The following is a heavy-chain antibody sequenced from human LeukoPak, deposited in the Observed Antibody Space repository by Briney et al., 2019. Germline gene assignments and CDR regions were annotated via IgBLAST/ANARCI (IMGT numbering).Heavy chain of an antibody. CDR2: INHSGST. D-gene: IGHD3-10*01. V-gene: IGHV4-34*01. J-gene: IGHJ4*02. Sequence: SETLSLTCAVYGGSFSGYYWSWIRQPPGKGLEWIGEINHSGSTNYNPSLKGRVTISVDTSKNQFSLKLSSVTAADTAVYYCARAGAKKYYGSGSSDYWGQGTLVTVSS. CDR3: ARAGAKKYYGSGSSDY. CDR1: GGSFSGYY.